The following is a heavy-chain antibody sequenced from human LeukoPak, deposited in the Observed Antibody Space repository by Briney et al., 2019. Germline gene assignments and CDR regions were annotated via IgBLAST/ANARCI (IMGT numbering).Heavy chain of an antibody. V-gene: IGHV4-34*01. CDR3: ARTGYSSSWYYFDY. CDR2: INHSGST. CDR1: GGSFSGYY. Sequence: KPSETLSLTCAVYGGSFSGYYWSWIRQPPGKGLEWIGEINHSGSTNYNPSLKSRVTMSVDTSKNQFSLKLSSVTAADTAVYYCARTGYSSSWYYFDYWGQGTLVTVSS. J-gene: IGHJ4*02. D-gene: IGHD6-13*01.